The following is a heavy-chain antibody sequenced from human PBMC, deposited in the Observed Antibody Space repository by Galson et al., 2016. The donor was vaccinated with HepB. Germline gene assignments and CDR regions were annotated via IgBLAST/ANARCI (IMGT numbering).Heavy chain of an antibody. D-gene: IGHD5-24*01. V-gene: IGHV4-34*01. CDR2: ISHSGST. Sequence: SETLSLTCAVDGGAFSGFYWSWIRHPPGKGLEWIGEISHSGSTNYNSSLKSRLTLSVDTSKTQFSLSLTSMTAADTAVYYCAGGIRRVTKWLQSEYFFDSWGQGTLVTVSS. J-gene: IGHJ4*02. CDR3: AGGIRRVTKWLQSEYFFDS. CDR1: GGAFSGFY.